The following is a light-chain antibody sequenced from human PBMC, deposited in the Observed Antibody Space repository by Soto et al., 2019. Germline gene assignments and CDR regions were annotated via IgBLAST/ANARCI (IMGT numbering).Light chain of an antibody. CDR3: HQYGSSPGT. J-gene: IGKJ1*01. V-gene: IGKV1-5*03. Sequence: DIPMTQSPSTLSGTVGDRVTITCRASQTISSWLAWYQQKPGKAPKLLIYKASTLKSGVPSRFSGSGSGTEFTLTISILQPDAFAVYYCHQYGSSPGTCGQG. CDR1: QTISSW. CDR2: KAS.